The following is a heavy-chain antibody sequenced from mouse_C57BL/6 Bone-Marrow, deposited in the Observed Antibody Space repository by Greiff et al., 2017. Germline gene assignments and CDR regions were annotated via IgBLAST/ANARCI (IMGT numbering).Heavy chain of an antibody. CDR3: AIKGWLRVKNYFDY. D-gene: IGHD2-2*01. V-gene: IGHV1-74*01. CDR2: IHPSDSDT. J-gene: IGHJ2*01. CDR1: GYTFTSYW. Sequence: QVQLQQSGAELVKPGASVKVSCKASGYTFTSYWMHWVKQRPGQGLEWIGRIHPSDSDTNYNQKFKGKATLTGDKSSSTAYMQLSRLTSEDSAVYYCAIKGWLRVKNYFDYWRQGTTLTVSS.